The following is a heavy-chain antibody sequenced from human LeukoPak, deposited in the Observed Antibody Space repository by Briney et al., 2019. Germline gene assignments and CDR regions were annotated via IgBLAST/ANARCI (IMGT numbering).Heavy chain of an antibody. Sequence: ASVKVSCKASGGSFSSYVITWVRQAPGQGLEWMGRIIPVFGVSNFAQKFQGRVTITAEKSTNTAHMELSRLESGDTAVYYCATDRVGRGYCSSTSCSIPRNWGQGTLVTVSS. V-gene: IGHV1-69*04. J-gene: IGHJ4*02. CDR3: ATDRVGRGYCSSTSCSIPRN. D-gene: IGHD2-2*01. CDR2: IIPVFGVS. CDR1: GGSFSSYV.